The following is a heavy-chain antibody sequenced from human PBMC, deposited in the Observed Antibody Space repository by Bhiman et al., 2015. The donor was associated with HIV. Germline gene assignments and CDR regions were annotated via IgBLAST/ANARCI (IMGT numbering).Heavy chain of an antibody. Sequence: VQLVESGGGVVQPGRSLRLSCAASGFTFSTYSMNWVRQAPGKGLEWVSSISSSSSYIYYADSVKGRFTISRDNAKNSLYLQMNSLRAEDTAVYYCAREEDWGSDFDYWGQGTLVTVSS. CDR3: AREEDWGSDFDY. J-gene: IGHJ4*02. CDR1: GFTFSTYS. D-gene: IGHD7-27*01. CDR2: ISSSSSYI. V-gene: IGHV3-21*01.